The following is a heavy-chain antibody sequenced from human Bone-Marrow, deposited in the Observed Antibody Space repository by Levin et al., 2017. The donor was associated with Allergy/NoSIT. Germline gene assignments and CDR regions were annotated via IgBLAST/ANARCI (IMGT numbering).Heavy chain of an antibody. CDR2: IWYDGSDK. J-gene: IGHJ4*02. CDR3: AKAVAGTGTPHL. D-gene: IGHD6-19*01. V-gene: IGHV3-33*06. Sequence: PGGSLRPSCAASGFTFSSYGMHWVRQAPGKGLEWVAVIWYDGSDKYYVDSVKGRFTISRDNSKKTLYLQMNSLRAEDTAVYYCAKAVAGTGTPHLWGQGTLVTVSS. CDR1: GFTFSSYG.